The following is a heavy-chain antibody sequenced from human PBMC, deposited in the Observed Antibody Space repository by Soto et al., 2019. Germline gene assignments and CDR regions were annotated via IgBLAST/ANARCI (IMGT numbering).Heavy chain of an antibody. J-gene: IGHJ6*02. Sequence: PGGSLRLSCAASGFTFSSYAMSWVRQAPGKGLEWVSAISGSGGSTYYADSVKGRFTISRDNSKNTLYLQMNSLRAEDTAVYYCAKGGHERLRYFDWSYPKGLYYYGMDVWGQGTTVTVSS. CDR3: AKGGHERLRYFDWSYPKGLYYYGMDV. D-gene: IGHD3-9*01. CDR2: ISGSGGST. CDR1: GFTFSSYA. V-gene: IGHV3-23*01.